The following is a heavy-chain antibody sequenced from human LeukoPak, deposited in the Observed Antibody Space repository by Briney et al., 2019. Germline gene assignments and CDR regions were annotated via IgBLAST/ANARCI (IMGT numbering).Heavy chain of an antibody. CDR3: ARERATRECDP. Sequence: SETLSLTCTVSSGSISSYNWSWIRQPPEKGLEWIGYIYYSWSTIYNPSLKSRVAILVDTSKNQFSLKLISVTAADTAVYYCARERATRECDPWGQGTRVTVS. CDR2: IYYSWST. J-gene: IGHJ5*02. V-gene: IGHV4-59*01. CDR1: SGSISSYN.